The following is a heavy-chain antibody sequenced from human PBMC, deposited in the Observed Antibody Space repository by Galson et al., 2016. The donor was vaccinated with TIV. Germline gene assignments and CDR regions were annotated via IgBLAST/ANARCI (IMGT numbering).Heavy chain of an antibody. CDR2: ISDGGNT. D-gene: IGHD1-26*01. CDR1: GLSVHINY. V-gene: IGHV3-66*02. Sequence: SLRLSCAASGLSVHINYTTWVRQAPGKGLEWVSLISDGGNTYYSDSVKGRFTISRDKSKNTLYLQMSSLRVEDTAVYYCVRDRIVDATYYYYYFGMDVWGQGTAVTVSS. CDR3: VRDRIVDATYYYYYFGMDV. J-gene: IGHJ6*02.